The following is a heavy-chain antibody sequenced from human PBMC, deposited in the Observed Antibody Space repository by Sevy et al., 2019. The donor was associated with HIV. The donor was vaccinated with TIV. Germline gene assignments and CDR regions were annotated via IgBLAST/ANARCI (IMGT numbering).Heavy chain of an antibody. CDR3: ATDSTVTTKGRFDY. D-gene: IGHD4-17*01. V-gene: IGHV1-24*01. CDR2: FDPEDGET. Sequence: ASVNVSCKVSGYTLTELSMHWVRQAPGKGLEWMGGFDPEDGETIYAQKFQGRVTMTEDTSTDTAYMELSSLRSEDTAVYYCATDSTVTTKGRFDYWGQGTLVTVSS. J-gene: IGHJ4*02. CDR1: GYTLTELS.